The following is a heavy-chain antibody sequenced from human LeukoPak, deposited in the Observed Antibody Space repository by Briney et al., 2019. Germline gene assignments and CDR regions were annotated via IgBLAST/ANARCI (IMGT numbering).Heavy chain of an antibody. D-gene: IGHD3-22*01. CDR3: ARAYYYDGSGYSSYFDY. Sequence: GESLKISCKGSGYSFTIYWIGWVRQMPGKGLEWMGIIYPGDSESRYSPSFQGQVTISADKSISTAYLQWSSLKASDTAMYYCARAYYYDGSGYSSYFDYWGQGTLVTVSS. CDR2: IYPGDSES. J-gene: IGHJ4*02. CDR1: GYSFTIYW. V-gene: IGHV5-51*01.